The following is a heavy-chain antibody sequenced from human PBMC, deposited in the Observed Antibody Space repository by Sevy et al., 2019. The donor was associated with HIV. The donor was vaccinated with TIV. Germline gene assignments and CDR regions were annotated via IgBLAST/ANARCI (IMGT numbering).Heavy chain of an antibody. D-gene: IGHD2-2*01. CDR3: ARDCSSSSCLWGMDV. J-gene: IGHJ6*02. Sequence: GGSLRLSCAASGFTFSRYWMSWVRQTPGKGLEWVANIKLDGSEKYYVDSVKGRFTISRDNAKNSLYLLMNSLRAEDTAVYYCARDCSSSSCLWGMDVWGQGTTVTVSS. V-gene: IGHV3-7*03. CDR2: IKLDGSEK. CDR1: GFTFSRYW.